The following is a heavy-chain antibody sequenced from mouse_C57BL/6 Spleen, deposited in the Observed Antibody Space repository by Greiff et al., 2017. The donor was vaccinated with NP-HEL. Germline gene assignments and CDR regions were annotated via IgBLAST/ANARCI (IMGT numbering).Heavy chain of an antibody. J-gene: IGHJ2*01. CDR2: INYDGSST. CDR1: GFTFSDYY. D-gene: IGHD2-2*01. CDR3: ARDSRRGYDY. Sequence: EVKVVESEGGLVQPGSSMKLSCTASGFTFSDYYMAWVRQVPEKGLEWVANINYDGSSTYYLDSLKSRFIISRDNAKNILYLQMSSLKSEDTATYYCARDSRRGYDYWGQGTTLTVSS. V-gene: IGHV5-16*01.